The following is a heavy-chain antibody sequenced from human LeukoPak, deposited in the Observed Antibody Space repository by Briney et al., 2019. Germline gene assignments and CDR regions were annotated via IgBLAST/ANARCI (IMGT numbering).Heavy chain of an antibody. J-gene: IGHJ5*02. V-gene: IGHV4-34*01. CDR3: ARMNHRSGSYSNSNNWFDP. Sequence: PSETLSLTCAVYGGSFSGYYWSWIRQPPGKGLEWIGEINHSGSTDYNASLKSRITVSVDTSKNQFSLKLSSVTAADTAVYYCARMNHRSGSYSNSNNWFDPWGQGTLVTVSS. CDR2: INHSGST. D-gene: IGHD3-10*01. CDR1: GGSFSGYY.